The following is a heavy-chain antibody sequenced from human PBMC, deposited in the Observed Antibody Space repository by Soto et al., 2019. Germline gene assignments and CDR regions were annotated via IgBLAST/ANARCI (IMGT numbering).Heavy chain of an antibody. J-gene: IGHJ4*02. CDR2: INHSGSA. CDR1: GESFSGYI. CDR3: ARGLITGSHYSGGWYYFDS. Sequence: QVQLQQSGAGLLKPSETLSLTCTVYGESFSGYIWTWIRQTPGKGLQWIGQINHSGSAYYNPSLKSRVTISQHASNSQFSLELSSVTAADTAVYFCARGLITGSHYSGGWYYFDSWGQGTQVTVSS. V-gene: IGHV4-34*01. D-gene: IGHD6-19*01.